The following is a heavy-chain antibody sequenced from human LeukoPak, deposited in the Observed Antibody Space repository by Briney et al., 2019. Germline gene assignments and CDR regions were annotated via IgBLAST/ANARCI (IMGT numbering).Heavy chain of an antibody. CDR2: ISSSGSTI. J-gene: IGHJ6*03. D-gene: IGHD6-13*01. CDR3: ARGRGSSSWYIYYYYYMDV. Sequence: GGSLRLSCAAPGFTFSDYYMSWIRQAPGKGLGWVSYISSSGSTIYYADSVKGRFTISRDNAKNSLYLQMNSLRAEDTAVYYCARGRGSSSWYIYYYYYMDVWGKGTTVTISS. V-gene: IGHV3-11*01. CDR1: GFTFSDYY.